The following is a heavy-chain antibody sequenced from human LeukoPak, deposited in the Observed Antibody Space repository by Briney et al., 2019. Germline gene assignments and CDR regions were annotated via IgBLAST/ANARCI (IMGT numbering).Heavy chain of an antibody. J-gene: IGHJ4*02. CDR2: ISGSGGST. CDR3: AKSPGDKFDY. Sequence: PGGSLRLSCAASGFTVSSNYMSWVRQAPGKGLEWVSAISGSGGSTYYADSVKGRFTISRDNSKNTLYLQMNSLRAEDTAVYYCAKSPGDKFDYWGQGTLVTVSS. CDR1: GFTVSSNY. V-gene: IGHV3-23*01. D-gene: IGHD2-21*02.